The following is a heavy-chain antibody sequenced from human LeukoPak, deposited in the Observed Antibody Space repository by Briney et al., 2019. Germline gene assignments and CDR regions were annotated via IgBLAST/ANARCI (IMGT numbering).Heavy chain of an antibody. CDR2: IRYDGTKT. J-gene: IGHJ4*02. CDR1: GFQFSRNG. CDR3: ARDFDDVNGNFYYIPDF. D-gene: IGHD2-8*01. V-gene: IGHV3-30*02. Sequence: GGSLRLSCTASGFQFSRNGMHWVRQAPGKGLEWVAFIRYDGTKTFYGDSVRGRFTISRDNSKNTLHLEMNSLRHEDTAVYSCARDFDDVNGNFYYIPDFWGQGTLVTVSS.